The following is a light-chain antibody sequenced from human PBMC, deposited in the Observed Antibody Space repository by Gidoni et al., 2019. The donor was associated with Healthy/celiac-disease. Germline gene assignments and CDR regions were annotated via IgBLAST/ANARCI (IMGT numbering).Light chain of an antibody. CDR2: GAS. Sequence: DIVMTQSPATLSVSPGERATLTCRASQSVSSYLAWYQQKPGQAPRLLIYGASTRATGVPARFSGSGSGTEFTLTISSLQSEDFAVYYCQQYNNWPLTFGGGTKVEIK. CDR1: QSVSSY. V-gene: IGKV3-15*01. CDR3: QQYNNWPLT. J-gene: IGKJ4*01.